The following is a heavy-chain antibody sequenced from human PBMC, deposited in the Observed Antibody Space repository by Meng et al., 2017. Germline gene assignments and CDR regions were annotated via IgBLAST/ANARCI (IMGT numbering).Heavy chain of an antibody. CDR2: INHSGST. CDR3: ARGRWRGNRFDP. Sequence: AQLHKWGAGLLKPSETLSLTCAVYGGSFSGYYWSWIRQPPGKGLEWIGEINHSGSTNYNPSLKSRVTISVDTSKNQFSLKLSSVTAADTAVYYCARGRWRGNRFDPWGQGTLVTVSS. V-gene: IGHV4-34*01. D-gene: IGHD3-10*01. J-gene: IGHJ5*02. CDR1: GGSFSGYY.